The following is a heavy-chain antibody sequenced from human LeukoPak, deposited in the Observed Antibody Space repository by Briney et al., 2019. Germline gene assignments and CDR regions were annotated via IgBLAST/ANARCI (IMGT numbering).Heavy chain of an antibody. CDR1: GYTFTSFG. V-gene: IGHV1-18*01. D-gene: IGHD1-26*01. CDR3: ARGLGGSGSYFLTFDY. J-gene: IGHJ4*02. CDR2: ISAYSGNT. Sequence: ASVKVSCKASGYTFTSFGFNWVRQAPGQGLEWMGWISAYSGNTNYAQKLQGRVTMITDTSTSTAYMELRSLRSDDTAVYYCARGLGGSGSYFLTFDYWGQGTLVTVSS.